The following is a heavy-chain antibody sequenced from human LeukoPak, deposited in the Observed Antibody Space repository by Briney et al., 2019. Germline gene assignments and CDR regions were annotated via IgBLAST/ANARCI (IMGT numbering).Heavy chain of an antibody. V-gene: IGHV4-61*05. CDR3: AAGGHGIGYHFDY. CDR2: NT. D-gene: IGHD1-26*01. Sequence: SETLSLTCTVSGGSISSSSYYWGWIRQPPGKGLEWIGSNTYHNPSLKSRVTISVDTSKNQFSLKLSSVTAADTAVYYCAAGGHGIGYHFDYWGQGALVTVSS. J-gene: IGHJ4*02. CDR1: GGSISSSSYY.